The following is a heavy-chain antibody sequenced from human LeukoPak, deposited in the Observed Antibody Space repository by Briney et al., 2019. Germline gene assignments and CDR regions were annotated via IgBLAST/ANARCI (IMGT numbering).Heavy chain of an antibody. Sequence: GGSLRLSCAASGFIFNNYAMHWVRKAPGEGLEYVSAIGGNGDTSYYADSVKGRFTISRDNSKNTVYLQMGSLRTEDMAVYYCATRHEYSYPYWGQGTLVTVSS. CDR1: GFIFNNYA. CDR3: ATRHEYSYPY. J-gene: IGHJ4*02. CDR2: IGGNGDTS. D-gene: IGHD5-18*01. V-gene: IGHV3-64*02.